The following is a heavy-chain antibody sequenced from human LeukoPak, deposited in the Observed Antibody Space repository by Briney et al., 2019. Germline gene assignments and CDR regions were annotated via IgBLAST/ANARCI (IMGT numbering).Heavy chain of an antibody. CDR3: ARCPLQYYDFWSGYYSNNWFDP. CDR2: MSPNSGNT. CDR1: GYTFTSYD. D-gene: IGHD3-3*01. V-gene: IGHV1-8*03. J-gene: IGHJ5*02. Sequence: ASVKVSCKASGYTFTSYDINWVRQATGQGLEWMGWMSPNSGNTGYAQKFQGRVTITRNTSISTAYMELSSLRSEDTAVYYCARCPLQYYDFWSGYYSNNWFDPWGQGTLVTVSS.